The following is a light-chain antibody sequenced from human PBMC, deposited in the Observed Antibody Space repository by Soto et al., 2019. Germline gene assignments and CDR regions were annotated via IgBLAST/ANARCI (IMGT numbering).Light chain of an antibody. CDR1: QSIRTW. J-gene: IGKJ1*01. Sequence: DIQMTQSPSTLSASIGDRVTITCRASQSIRTWLAWYQHKPGKAPKFLIYDASSLESGVPSRFSASGSRTKFPLNISDLQPDDFPTYFCHQYHNYPWSFGQGTKV. CDR3: HQYHNYPWS. V-gene: IGKV1-5*01. CDR2: DAS.